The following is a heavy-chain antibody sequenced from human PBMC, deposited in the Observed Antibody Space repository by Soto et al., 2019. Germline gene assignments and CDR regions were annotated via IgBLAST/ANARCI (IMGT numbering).Heavy chain of an antibody. D-gene: IGHD4-17*01. Sequence: EVQLVESGGGLVQPGGSLRLSCAASGFTFSSYEMNWVRQAPGKGLEWVSYISSSGSTIYYADAVKGRFTISRDNAKNSLFLQMTSLRAADTAVYYCARPRSAHDYGDYRLSSWGQGTLVTVSS. CDR1: GFTFSSYE. J-gene: IGHJ5*02. CDR2: ISSSGSTI. V-gene: IGHV3-48*03. CDR3: ARPRSAHDYGDYRLSS.